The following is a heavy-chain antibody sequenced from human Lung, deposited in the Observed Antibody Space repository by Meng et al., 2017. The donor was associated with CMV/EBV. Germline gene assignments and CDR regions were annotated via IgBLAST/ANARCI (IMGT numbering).Heavy chain of an antibody. CDR3: ARDPGWDYSNQPTHYYDMDV. D-gene: IGHD4-11*01. CDR2: IGDSGRTL. CDR1: GFTLSSYE. J-gene: IGHJ6*02. V-gene: IGHV3-48*03. Sequence: GGSLRLXCAASGFTLSSYEMNWVRQAPGKGLEWIAYIGDSGRTLYYADSVKGRFTISSDNAENSLYLQMKSLRVEDTALYYCARDPGWDYSNQPTHYYDMDVXGQGXTVTVSS.